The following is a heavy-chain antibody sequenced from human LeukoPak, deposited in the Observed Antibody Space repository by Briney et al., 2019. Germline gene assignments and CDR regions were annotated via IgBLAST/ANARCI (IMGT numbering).Heavy chain of an antibody. CDR3: AKGSGINHYHWIDP. V-gene: IGHV3-23*01. CDR1: GFTFSSYA. J-gene: IGHJ5*02. CDR2: ISGGGDST. Sequence: GGSLRLSCAASGFTFSSYAMSWVRQAPGKGLESVSGISGGGDSTYYADSVRFTISRDNSKNTLFLQMDSLRAEDTALYYCAKGSGINHYHWIDPWGQGTLVTVSS. D-gene: IGHD1-14*01.